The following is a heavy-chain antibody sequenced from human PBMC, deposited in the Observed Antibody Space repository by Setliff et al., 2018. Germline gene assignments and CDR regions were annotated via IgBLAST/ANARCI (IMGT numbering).Heavy chain of an antibody. D-gene: IGHD3-22*01. J-gene: IGHJ4*02. CDR2: ISVYSGNA. Sequence: ASVKVSCKASGYSFSDSAVNWVRQAPGQGLQWVGWISVYSGNAYYAQKFQGRVTLTIDTSTSTAYMELRSLRSDDTAVCYCARDADYYDSSENPVVDYWGQGTLVTVSS. CDR3: ARDADYYDSSENPVVDY. CDR1: GYSFSDSA. V-gene: IGHV1-18*01.